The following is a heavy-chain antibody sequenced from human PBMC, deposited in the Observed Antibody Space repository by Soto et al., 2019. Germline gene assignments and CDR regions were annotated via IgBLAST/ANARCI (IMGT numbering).Heavy chain of an antibody. J-gene: IGHJ4*02. V-gene: IGHV5-51*01. D-gene: IGHD2-8*01. CDR1: GYSFTNYW. CDR3: ARRIVLGETFDY. CDR2: IYPGESDT. Sequence: GESLKISGKGAGYSFTNYWIGGVRQMPGKGLEWMGIIYPGESDTRYSPSFQGQVTISADKSITTAYLQLSSRKASDTAMYYCARRIVLGETFDYWGQGTLVSVSS.